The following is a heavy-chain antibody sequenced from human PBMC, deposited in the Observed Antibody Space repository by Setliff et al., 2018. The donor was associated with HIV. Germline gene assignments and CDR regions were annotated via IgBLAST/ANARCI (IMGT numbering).Heavy chain of an antibody. CDR3: ASSGGYPDYFDY. D-gene: IGHD1-26*01. CDR2: INPNSGGT. J-gene: IGHJ4*02. Sequence: ASVKVSCKASGYTFSGYYFHWVRQAPGQGLEWMGWINPNSGGTNYAQKFHGRATMTTDTSISTAYMVLSRLRSDDAAMYYCASSGGYPDYFDYWGQGTLVTVSS. V-gene: IGHV1-2*02. CDR1: GYTFSGYY.